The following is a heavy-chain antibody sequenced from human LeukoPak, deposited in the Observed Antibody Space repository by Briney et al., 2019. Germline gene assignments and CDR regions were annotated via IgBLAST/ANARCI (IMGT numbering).Heavy chain of an antibody. CDR3: TTRIAVAGKSFDY. CDR1: GFTFSNAW. D-gene: IGHD6-19*01. Sequence: GGSLRLSCAASGFTFSNAWMSWVRQAPGKGLEWVGRIKNKTDGGTTDYAAPVKGRFTISRDDSKNTLYLQMNSLKTEDTAVYYCTTRIAVAGKSFDYWGQGTLVTVSS. V-gene: IGHV3-15*01. CDR2: IKNKTDGGTT. J-gene: IGHJ4*02.